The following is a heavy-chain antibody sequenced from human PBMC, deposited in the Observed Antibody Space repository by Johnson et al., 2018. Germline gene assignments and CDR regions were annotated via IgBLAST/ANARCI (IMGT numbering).Heavy chain of an antibody. V-gene: IGHV1-69*01. J-gene: IGHJ1*01. CDR1: GGTFSSYG. Sequence: VQLVESGAEVKKPGSSVKVSCKASGGTFSSYGISWVRQAPGQGLEWMGGFIPIFGAANYGQKFQGRVPITADESTNPAAMGQITLRSEDTAGYDCAEPMSAGAEYVQHWGQGTLVTVSS. CDR3: AEPMSAGAEYVQH. CDR2: FIPIFGAA.